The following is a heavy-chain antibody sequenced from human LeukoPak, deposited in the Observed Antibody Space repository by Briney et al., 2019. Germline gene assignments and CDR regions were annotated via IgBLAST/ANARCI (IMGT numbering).Heavy chain of an antibody. V-gene: IGHV3-23*01. CDR1: GFTFSSYA. Sequence: PGGSLRLSCAAAGFTFSSYAMSWVRQAPGKGLEWVSSISGSNDNTYYADSVKGRFTISRDNAKNTLYLQMYSLRAEDTAVYYCANSISVAGTYAFNIWGQGTMVTVSS. J-gene: IGHJ3*02. D-gene: IGHD6-19*01. CDR2: ISGSNDNT. CDR3: ANSISVAGTYAFNI.